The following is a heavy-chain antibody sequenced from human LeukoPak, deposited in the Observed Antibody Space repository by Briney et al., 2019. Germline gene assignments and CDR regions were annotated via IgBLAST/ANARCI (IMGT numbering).Heavy chain of an antibody. CDR2: IIPIIGSA. J-gene: IGHJ5*02. D-gene: IGHD6-13*01. CDR3: ARDREERPAAAHWFDP. Sequence: ASVKVSCKASGGTFSSYSFSWVRQAPGQGLEWMGGIIPIIGSANYAQKFQGRITISTDEFTSTAYMQLSSLRSEDTAVYYCARDREERPAAAHWFDPWGQGTLVTVSS. V-gene: IGHV1-69*05. CDR1: GGTFSSYS.